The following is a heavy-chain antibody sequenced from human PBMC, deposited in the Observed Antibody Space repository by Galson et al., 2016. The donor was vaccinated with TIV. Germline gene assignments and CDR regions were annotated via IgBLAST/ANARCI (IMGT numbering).Heavy chain of an antibody. CDR3: ARLPSYYGSGNHWFDP. J-gene: IGHJ5*02. CDR1: GGIFRSYA. CDR2: IIAIFGTA. V-gene: IGHV1-69*13. Sequence: SVKVSCKASGGIFRSYAISWVRQAPGQGLEWMGRIIAIFGTADYAQKFQGRVTITADESTNTAYMELSGLGSEDTAVYYCARLPSYYGSGNHWFDPWGQGTLVTVSS. D-gene: IGHD3-10*01.